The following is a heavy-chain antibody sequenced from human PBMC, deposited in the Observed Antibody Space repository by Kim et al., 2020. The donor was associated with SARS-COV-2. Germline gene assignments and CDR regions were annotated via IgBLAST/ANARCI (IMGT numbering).Heavy chain of an antibody. Sequence: SVKVSCKASGGTFSSYAISWVRQAPGQGLEWMGGIIPIFGTANYAQKFQGRVTITADESTSTAYMELSSLRSEDTAVYYCARDFNGDGYIGSYTFDIWGQGTMVTVSS. CDR1: GGTFSSYA. J-gene: IGHJ3*02. CDR2: IIPIFGTA. D-gene: IGHD5-12*01. V-gene: IGHV1-69*13. CDR3: ARDFNGDGYIGSYTFDI.